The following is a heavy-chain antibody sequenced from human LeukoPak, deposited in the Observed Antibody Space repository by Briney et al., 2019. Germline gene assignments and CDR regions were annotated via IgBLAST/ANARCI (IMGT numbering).Heavy chain of an antibody. D-gene: IGHD5-24*01. CDR1: GDSVTSGDYY. CDR3: ARGRDPYKVGY. CDR2: ILYSGYA. V-gene: IGHV4-61*03. J-gene: IGHJ1*01. Sequence: SETLSLTCTVSGDSVTSGDYYWNWIRQPPGRGLEWFGYILYSGYASYNPSFWSRVTISVDTSKNHVFLRLTSVTPADTALYYCARGRDPYKVGYWGQGTLVTVSS.